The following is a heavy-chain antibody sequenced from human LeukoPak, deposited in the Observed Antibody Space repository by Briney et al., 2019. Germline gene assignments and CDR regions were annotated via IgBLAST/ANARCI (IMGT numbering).Heavy chain of an antibody. Sequence: PSETLSLTCTVSGGSISGSYWSWIRQPPGKGLEWIGYIYYSGSTYYNPSLKSRVTISVDTSKNQFSLKLSSVTAADTAMYYCARGSSWFDYWGQGTLVTVSS. CDR3: ARGSSWFDY. CDR2: IYYSGST. D-gene: IGHD6-13*01. V-gene: IGHV4-59*01. J-gene: IGHJ4*02. CDR1: GGSISGSY.